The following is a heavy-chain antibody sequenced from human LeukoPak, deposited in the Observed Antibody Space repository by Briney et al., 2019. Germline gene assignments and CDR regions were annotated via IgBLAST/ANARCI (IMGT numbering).Heavy chain of an antibody. CDR3: AREPRWSGTAFDI. D-gene: IGHD4-23*01. J-gene: IGHJ3*02. Sequence: PSETLSLTCAVSGGSISSSNWWSWVRQPPGKGLEWIGEIYHSGSTNYNPSLKSRVTISVDTSKNQFSLKLSSVTAADTAVYYCAREPRWSGTAFDIWGQGTMVTVSS. CDR2: IYHSGST. CDR1: GGSISSSNW. V-gene: IGHV4-4*02.